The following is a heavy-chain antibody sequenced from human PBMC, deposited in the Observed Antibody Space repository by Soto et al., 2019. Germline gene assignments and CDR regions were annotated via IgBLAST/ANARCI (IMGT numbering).Heavy chain of an antibody. CDR1: GDTFTPYA. CDR2: IIPIAGTP. V-gene: IGHV1-69*14. J-gene: IGHJ4*02. CDR3: ARGYCVSTSCHSLDS. Sequence: QVQLVQSGAEVKTPGSSVTVSCKASGDTFTPYAVSWVRQAAGQGLEWMGGIIPIAGTPTYAQKFQGRVKITDDRSTSTTTMELSTVTSEDTAVYYCARGYCVSTSCHSLDSWGQGTPVTVSS. D-gene: IGHD2-15*01.